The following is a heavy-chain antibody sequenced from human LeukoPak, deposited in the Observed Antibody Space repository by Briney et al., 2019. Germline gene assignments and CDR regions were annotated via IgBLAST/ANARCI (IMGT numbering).Heavy chain of an antibody. CDR3: ARGNRKGKTAAGIVD. V-gene: IGHV4-39*01. J-gene: IGHJ4*02. CDR2: IYYSGSI. Sequence: PSDTLSLTCTVSGGSISNSNYYWGWIRQPPGKGLEWFGNIYYSGSIYYNPSLKSRVTISVDTYKNRLSLMLSSVTAADTAVYYCARGNRKGKTAAGIVDWGQGTLVTVSS. D-gene: IGHD6-13*01. CDR1: GGSISNSNYY.